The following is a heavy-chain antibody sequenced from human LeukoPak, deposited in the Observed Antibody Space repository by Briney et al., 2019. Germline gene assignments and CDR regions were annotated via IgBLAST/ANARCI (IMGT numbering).Heavy chain of an antibody. V-gene: IGHV3-30*18. D-gene: IGHD3-3*01. J-gene: IGHJ4*02. CDR1: GFTFSSYG. CDR3: AKGFQTRTYYDFWSGYYYPTPNDH. CDR2: ISYDGSNK. Sequence: PGGSLRLSCAASGFTFSSYGMHWVRQAPGKGLEWVAVISYDGSNKYYADSVKGRFTISRDNSKNTLYLQMNSLRAEDTAVYYCAKGFQTRTYYDFWSGYYYPTPNDHWGQGTLVTVSS.